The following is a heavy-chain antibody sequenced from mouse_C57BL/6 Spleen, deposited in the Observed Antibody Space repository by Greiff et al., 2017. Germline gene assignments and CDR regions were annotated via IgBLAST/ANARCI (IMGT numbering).Heavy chain of an antibody. D-gene: IGHD1-1*02. CDR1: GYTFTTYP. J-gene: IGHJ4*01. CDR3: ARGSYVDYAMDY. V-gene: IGHV1-47*01. Sequence: QVQLKLSGAELVKPGASVKMSCKASGYTFTTYPIEWMKQNHGKSLEWIGNFHPYNDDTKYNEKFKGKATLTVEKSSSTVYLELSRLTSDDSAVYYCARGSYVDYAMDYWGQGTSVTVSS. CDR2: FHPYNDDT.